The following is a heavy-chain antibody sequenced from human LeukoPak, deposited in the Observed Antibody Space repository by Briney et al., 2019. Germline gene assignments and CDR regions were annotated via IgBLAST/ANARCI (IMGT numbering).Heavy chain of an antibody. Sequence: SVKVSCKASGGTFSSYAISWVRQAPGQGLEWMGGIIPIFGTANYAQKFQGRVTITADESTSTAYMELSSLRSEDTAVYYCASPSSGYSSSLRDAFDIWGQGTMVTVSS. CDR3: ASPSSGYSSSLRDAFDI. D-gene: IGHD6-6*01. J-gene: IGHJ3*02. CDR2: IIPIFGTA. V-gene: IGHV1-69*01. CDR1: GGTFSSYA.